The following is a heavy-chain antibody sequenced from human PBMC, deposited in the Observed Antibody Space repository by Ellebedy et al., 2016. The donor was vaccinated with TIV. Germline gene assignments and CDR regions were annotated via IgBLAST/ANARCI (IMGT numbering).Heavy chain of an antibody. CDR1: GFSFSNYA. CDR3: AKEVGVHGTPYIDF. Sequence: GESLKISCAASGFSFSNYAMSWVRQAPGKGLEWVSGISGSGDGKYYADSVKGRFTISRDNSKNTVFLQMNNLRVEDTAIYYCAKEVGVHGTPYIDFWGQGNLVTVSS. CDR2: ISGSGDGK. V-gene: IGHV3-23*01. J-gene: IGHJ4*02. D-gene: IGHD6-19*01.